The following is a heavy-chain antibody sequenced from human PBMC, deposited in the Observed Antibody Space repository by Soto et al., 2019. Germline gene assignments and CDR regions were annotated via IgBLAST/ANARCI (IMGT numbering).Heavy chain of an antibody. CDR2: ISSSSSYI. CDR1: GFTFSSYS. J-gene: IGHJ4*02. Sequence: GALRLSCAASGFTFSSYSMNWVRQAPGKGLEWVSSISSSSSYIYYADSVKGRFTVSRDNAKNSLYLQMNSLRAEDTAVYYCASHPRDSSGYWYYFDYWGQGTLVTVS. D-gene: IGHD3-22*01. CDR3: ASHPRDSSGYWYYFDY. V-gene: IGHV3-21*01.